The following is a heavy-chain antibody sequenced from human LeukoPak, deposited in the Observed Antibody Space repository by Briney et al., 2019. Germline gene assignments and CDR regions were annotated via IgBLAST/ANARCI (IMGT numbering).Heavy chain of an antibody. Sequence: ASVKVSCKASGYSFTSYGFNWVRQAPGRGLEWMGWISAYNGDTNYAQTFQGRVTLTTDTSTSTAYMELTSLRSGDTAVYYCARGMEIAASNWFDPWGQGTLVTVSS. CDR2: ISAYNGDT. J-gene: IGHJ5*02. D-gene: IGHD6-25*01. CDR3: ARGMEIAASNWFDP. V-gene: IGHV1-18*01. CDR1: GYSFTSYG.